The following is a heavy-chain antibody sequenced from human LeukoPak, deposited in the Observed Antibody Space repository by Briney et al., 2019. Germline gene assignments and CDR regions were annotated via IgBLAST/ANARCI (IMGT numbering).Heavy chain of an antibody. CDR2: IIPIFGTA. CDR3: ARAVAGPYYYYGMDV. D-gene: IGHD6-19*01. J-gene: IGHJ6*04. V-gene: IGHV1-69*13. CDR1: GGTFSSYA. Sequence: SVKVSCKASGGTFSSYAISWVRQVPGQGLEWMGGIIPIFGTANYTQKFQGRVTITADESTSTAYMELSSLRSEDTAVYYCARAVAGPYYYYGMDVWGKGTTVTVSS.